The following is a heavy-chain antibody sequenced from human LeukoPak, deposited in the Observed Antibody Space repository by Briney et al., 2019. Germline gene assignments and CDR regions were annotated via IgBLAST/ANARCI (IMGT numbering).Heavy chain of an antibody. Sequence: PGRSLRLSCAASGFTFSSYGMHWVRQAPGKGLEWVAVISYDGSNKYYADSVKGRFTISRDNSKNTLYLQMNSLRAEDTAVYYCAKDFFFTVTAFDYWGQGTLVTVSS. CDR3: AKDFFFTVTAFDY. J-gene: IGHJ4*02. D-gene: IGHD4-11*01. CDR2: ISYDGSNK. CDR1: GFTFSSYG. V-gene: IGHV3-30*18.